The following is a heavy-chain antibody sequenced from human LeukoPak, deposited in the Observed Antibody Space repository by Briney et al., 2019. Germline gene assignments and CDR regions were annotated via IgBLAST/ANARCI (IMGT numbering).Heavy chain of an antibody. D-gene: IGHD6-19*01. CDR3: ARVSAVAGNDY. CDR2: ISSNGGST. CDR1: GFTFSSHA. Sequence: GGSLRLSSAASGFTFSSHAMHWVRQAPGKGLEYVSGISSNGGSTYYANSVKGRFTISRDNSKNTLYLQMGSLRAEDMAVYYCARVSAVAGNDYWGQGTLVTVSS. V-gene: IGHV3-64*01. J-gene: IGHJ4*02.